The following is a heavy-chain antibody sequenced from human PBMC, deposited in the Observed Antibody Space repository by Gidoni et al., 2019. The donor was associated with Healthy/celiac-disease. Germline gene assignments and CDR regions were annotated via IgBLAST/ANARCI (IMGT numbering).Heavy chain of an antibody. CDR1: GYTFTSYD. CDR3: ATWNYELDYFDY. J-gene: IGHJ4*02. CDR2: MNPNSGNT. V-gene: IGHV1-8*01. Sequence: QVQLVQSGAEVKKPGASVKVSCTVSGYTFTSYDINWVRQATGQGLEWMGWMNPNSGNTGYAQKFQGRVTMTRNTSISTAYMELGSLRSEDTAVYYCATWNYELDYFDYWGQGTLVTVSS. D-gene: IGHD1-7*01.